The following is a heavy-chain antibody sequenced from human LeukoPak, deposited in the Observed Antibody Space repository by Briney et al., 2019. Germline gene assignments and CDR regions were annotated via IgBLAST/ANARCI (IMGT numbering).Heavy chain of an antibody. V-gene: IGHV4-39*07. CDR3: ARWPIFDY. J-gene: IGHJ4*02. CDR2: IYYNGKT. CDR1: GGSVTYTNYY. Sequence: SETLSLTCTVSGGSVTYTNYYWGWIRQPPGKGLQWIGVIYYNGKTYYNPSLKSRVTISVDTSKNQFSLKLSSVTAADTAVYYCARWPIFDYWGQGTLVTVSS.